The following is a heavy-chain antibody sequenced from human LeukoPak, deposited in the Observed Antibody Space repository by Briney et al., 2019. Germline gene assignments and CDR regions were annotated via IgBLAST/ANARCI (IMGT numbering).Heavy chain of an antibody. CDR1: GFTFSNAW. D-gene: IGHD4-17*01. J-gene: IGHJ4*02. CDR2: IKSKRDGGTT. CDR3: TTSHPFGYGDYR. Sequence: GGSLRLSCAASGFTFSNAWMSWVRQAPGKGLEWVGRIKSKRDGGTTDYAAPVKGRFTISRDDSKNTLYLQVNSLKTEDTAVYYCTTSHPFGYGDYRGGQGTLVTVSS. V-gene: IGHV3-15*01.